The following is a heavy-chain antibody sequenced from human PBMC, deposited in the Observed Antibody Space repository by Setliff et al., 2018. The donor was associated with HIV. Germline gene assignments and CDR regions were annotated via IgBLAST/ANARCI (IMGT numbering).Heavy chain of an antibody. CDR3: AKPTSGMYPRAFDL. CDR2: VSPDGGVT. J-gene: IGHJ3*01. V-gene: IGHV3-23*01. Sequence: PGGSLRLSCVGTGFAFSTFDMNWVRQTPGKGLEWVAAVSPDGGVTYYPDSLRGRFTVSRDNSKNMLFLQMNDLGAEDTGIYYCAKPTSGMYPRAFDLWGRGTVVTVSS. CDR1: GFAFSTFD. D-gene: IGHD1-26*01.